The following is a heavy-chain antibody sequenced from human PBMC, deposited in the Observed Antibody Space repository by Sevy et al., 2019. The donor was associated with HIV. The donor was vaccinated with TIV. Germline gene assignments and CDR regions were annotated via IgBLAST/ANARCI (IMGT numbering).Heavy chain of an antibody. V-gene: IGHV3-49*03. J-gene: IGHJ4*02. D-gene: IGHD4-17*01. CDR3: TRGRPIYGDYGIDY. Sequence: GGSLRLSCTASGFTFGDYAMSWFRQAPGKGLEWVSFIRSKTYGGTTEYAASLKGRFTISRDDSRNIAYLQMHSLRTEDTAVYYCTRGRPIYGDYGIDYWGQGILVTVSS. CDR1: GFTFGDYA. CDR2: IRSKTYGGTT.